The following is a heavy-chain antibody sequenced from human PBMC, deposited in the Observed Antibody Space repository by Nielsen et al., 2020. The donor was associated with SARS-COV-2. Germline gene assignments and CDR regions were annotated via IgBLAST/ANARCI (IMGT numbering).Heavy chain of an antibody. V-gene: IGHV3-30*04. D-gene: IGHD5-24*01. CDR1: GFTFSYYA. Sequence: GESLKISCAASGFTFSYYAMHWVRQTPGKGLEWVAVMSSDGRNELYADSVRGRFSISRDNSKNTIFLQVDSLRSDDSAVYYCAKGGVRGDGFYLHMDVWGKGTTVTVSS. CDR2: MSSDGRNE. CDR3: AKGGVRGDGFYLHMDV. J-gene: IGHJ6*03.